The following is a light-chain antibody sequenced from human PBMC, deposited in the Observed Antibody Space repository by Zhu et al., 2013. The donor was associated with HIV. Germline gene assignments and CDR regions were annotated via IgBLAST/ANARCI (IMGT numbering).Light chain of an antibody. CDR2: ATS. CDR3: QQYGDSLYS. V-gene: IGKV3-20*01. CDR1: QSVSSGY. J-gene: IGKJ2*03. Sequence: EIVLTQSPGTLSLSPGDRATLSCRASQSVSSGYLAWYQQRPGQAPRLLIYATSNRATGIPDRFSGSGSETAGTEFSLIINKVEPEDFAVYYCQQYGDSLYSFGQGTKLEIK.